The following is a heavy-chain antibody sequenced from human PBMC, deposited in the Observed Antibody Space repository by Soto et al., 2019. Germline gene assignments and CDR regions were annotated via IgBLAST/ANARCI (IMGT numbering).Heavy chain of an antibody. Sequence: GGSLRLSCAASGFTFSSYWMSWVRQAPGKGLEWVANIKQDGSEKYYVDSVKGRFTISRDNAKNSLYLQMNSLRAEDTAVYYCARGGTHYDFWSGYPKWFDPWGQGTRVTVSS. V-gene: IGHV3-7*01. CDR2: IKQDGSEK. D-gene: IGHD3-3*01. J-gene: IGHJ5*02. CDR1: GFTFSSYW. CDR3: ARGGTHYDFWSGYPKWFDP.